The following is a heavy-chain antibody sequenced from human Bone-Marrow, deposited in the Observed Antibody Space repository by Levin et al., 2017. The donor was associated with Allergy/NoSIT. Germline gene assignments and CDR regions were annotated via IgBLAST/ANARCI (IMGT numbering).Heavy chain of an antibody. CDR3: AGTLGSYRQLHY. CDR2: IYYTGST. V-gene: IGHV4-31*03. Sequence: LRLSCTVSGASISSSGYFWSWIRQPPGKGLEWVGYIYYTGSTYYSPSLGSRVTISADTSKNQFSLKLSSVTAADTAVYYCAGTLGSYRQLHYWGQGTLVTVSS. CDR1: GASISSSGYF. J-gene: IGHJ4*02. D-gene: IGHD3-16*01.